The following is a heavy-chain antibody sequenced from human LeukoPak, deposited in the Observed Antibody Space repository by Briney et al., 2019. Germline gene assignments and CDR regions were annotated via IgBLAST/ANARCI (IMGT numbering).Heavy chain of an antibody. CDR3: AKGYSSGLYYYYYMDV. Sequence: PGGSLTLSCAASGFTFSSYGMHWVRQAPGKGLEWVAFIRYDGSNKYYADSVKGRFTISRDNSKNTLYLQMNSLRAEDTAVYYCAKGYSSGLYYYYYMDVWGKGTTVTISS. D-gene: IGHD6-19*01. V-gene: IGHV3-30*02. CDR2: IRYDGSNK. CDR1: GFTFSSYG. J-gene: IGHJ6*03.